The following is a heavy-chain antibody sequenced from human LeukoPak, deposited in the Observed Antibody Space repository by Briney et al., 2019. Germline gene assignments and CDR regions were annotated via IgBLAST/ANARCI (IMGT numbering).Heavy chain of an antibody. CDR1: GFTFSSYW. D-gene: IGHD6-6*01. CDR2: IDSDGSST. Sequence: PGGSLRLSCAASGFTFSSYWMHWVRHAPGKGLVWVSRIDSDGSSTSYADSMKGRFTISRDNAKNTLYLQMNSLRAEDTAVYYCARLGAYSSLGPFDYWGQGTLVTVSS. V-gene: IGHV3-74*01. CDR3: ARLGAYSSLGPFDY. J-gene: IGHJ4*02.